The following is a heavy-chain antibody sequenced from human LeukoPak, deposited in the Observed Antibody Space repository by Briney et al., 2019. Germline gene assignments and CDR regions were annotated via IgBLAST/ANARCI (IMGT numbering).Heavy chain of an antibody. J-gene: IGHJ4*02. CDR3: ARRSGGLDY. CDR2: INHSGST. Sequence: SETLSLTCAVYGGSFSGYYWSWIRQPPGKGLEWIGEINHSGSTNYNPSLKSRVTTSVDTSKNQFSLKLSSVTAADTAVYYCARRSGGLDYWGQGTLVTVSS. V-gene: IGHV4-34*01. CDR1: GGSFSGYY. D-gene: IGHD3-10*01.